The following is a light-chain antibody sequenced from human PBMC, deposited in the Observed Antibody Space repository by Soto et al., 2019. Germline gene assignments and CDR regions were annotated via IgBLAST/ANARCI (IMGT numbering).Light chain of an antibody. Sequence: QPVLTQPASVSGAPGQSITISCAGTSRDVGRYTYVSWYQQHPGKAPKLIIYDVYNRPSGVSTRFSGSKSGNTASLTISGLQAEDEADYYCTSYTSTSTPYVFGGGTKVTVL. CDR3: TSYTSTSTPYV. V-gene: IGLV2-14*01. J-gene: IGLJ1*01. CDR1: SRDVGRYTY. CDR2: DVY.